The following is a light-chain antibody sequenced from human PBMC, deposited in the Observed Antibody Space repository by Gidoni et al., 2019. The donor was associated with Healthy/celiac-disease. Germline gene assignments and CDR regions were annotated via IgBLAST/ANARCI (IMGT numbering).Light chain of an antibody. V-gene: IGKV3-20*01. CDR3: QQYGSSLT. CDR2: GAS. CDR1: QSVSSSY. J-gene: IGKJ4*01. Sequence: ELVLPPSPGTLSLSPGERATLSCRASQSVSSSYLAWYQQKPGQAPRLLIYGASSRATGIPDRFRGSGSGTDVTLTISRLEPEDFAVYYGQQYGSSLTFGGXTKVEIK.